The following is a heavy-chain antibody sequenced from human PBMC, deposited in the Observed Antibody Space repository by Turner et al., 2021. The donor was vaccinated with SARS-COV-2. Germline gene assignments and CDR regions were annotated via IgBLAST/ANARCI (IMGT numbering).Heavy chain of an antibody. V-gene: IGHV3-30*18. D-gene: IGHD1-26*01. CDR2: RSYDGSNK. CDR1: GFTFSIYG. Sequence: QVQLVESGGGVVQPGRSLRLSCAASGFTFSIYGMHWVRQAPGKGLGWVAVRSYDGSNKYYADSVKGRFTISRDNSKNTLYLQMNSLRAEDTAVYYCAKSYSGSYWDRNDYWGQGTLVTVSS. CDR3: AKSYSGSYWDRNDY. J-gene: IGHJ4*02.